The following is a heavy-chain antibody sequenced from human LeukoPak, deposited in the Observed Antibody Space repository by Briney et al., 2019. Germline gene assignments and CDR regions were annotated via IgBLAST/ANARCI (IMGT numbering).Heavy chain of an antibody. V-gene: IGHV4-59*01. Sequence: SETLSLTCTVSGGSITHYYWTWIRQPPGKTLEWIGYSYYSGSTNYNPSLKSRVTISVDTSKNQFSLKLSSVTAADTAVYYCASSPGGSGGAFDIWGQGTMVTVSS. J-gene: IGHJ3*02. CDR3: ASSPGGSGGAFDI. CDR1: GGSITHYY. D-gene: IGHD1-14*01. CDR2: SYYSGST.